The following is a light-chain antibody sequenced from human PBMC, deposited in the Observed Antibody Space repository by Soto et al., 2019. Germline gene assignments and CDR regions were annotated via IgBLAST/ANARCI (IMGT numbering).Light chain of an antibody. Sequence: QSVMTQPPSVSAAPGQRVTISCSGSSSNIGGNSVSWYQQLPGTAPKLLIYDDDKRPSGVPDRFSGSKSGTSASLAISGLRSEDEADYYCSTWEDSLNVLFGGGTKLTVL. CDR1: SSNIGGNS. V-gene: IGLV1-47*01. CDR2: DDD. J-gene: IGLJ2*01. CDR3: STWEDSLNVL.